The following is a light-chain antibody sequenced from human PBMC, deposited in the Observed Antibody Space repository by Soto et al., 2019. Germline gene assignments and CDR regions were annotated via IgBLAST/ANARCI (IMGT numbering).Light chain of an antibody. CDR1: SSDIGGYNY. Sequence: QSALTQPASVSGSPGQSITISCTGTSSDIGGYNYVSWCQQLPGKAPKLLIFDVNNRPSGVSNRFSGSKSGNTASLTISGLQAEDEAYYFCSSFTSTTTWVFGGGTQLTVL. V-gene: IGLV2-14*03. CDR3: SSFTSTTTWV. J-gene: IGLJ7*01. CDR2: DVN.